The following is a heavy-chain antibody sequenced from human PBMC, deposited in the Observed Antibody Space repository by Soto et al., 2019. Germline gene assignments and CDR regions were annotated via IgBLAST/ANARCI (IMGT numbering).Heavy chain of an antibody. CDR1: GFTVSSNY. CDR2: IYSGGST. Sequence: EVQLVESGGGLIQPGGSLRLSCAASGFTVSSNYMSWVRQAPGKGLEWVSVIYSGGSTYYADSVKGRFTIARDNSKNTLYLQMNSLRAEDTAVYYCARSEGSGWYWYFGYWGQGTLVTVSS. D-gene: IGHD6-19*01. V-gene: IGHV3-53*01. J-gene: IGHJ4*02. CDR3: ARSEGSGWYWYFGY.